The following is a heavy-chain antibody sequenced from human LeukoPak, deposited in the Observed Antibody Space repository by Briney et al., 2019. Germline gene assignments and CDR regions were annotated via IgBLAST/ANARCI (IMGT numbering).Heavy chain of an antibody. Sequence: ASVKISSKASGYTFPSYGISWVRQAPRQGHAWMGWISAYNGNTNYAQKLQSKVTMTTDTSTSTAFMELWSLRSDDTAVYYCARAYYYDILTGYLDCWGQRTLVTVSS. CDR2: ISAYNGNT. V-gene: IGHV1-18*01. D-gene: IGHD3-9*01. J-gene: IGHJ4*02. CDR1: GYTFPSYG. CDR3: ARAYYYDILTGYLDC.